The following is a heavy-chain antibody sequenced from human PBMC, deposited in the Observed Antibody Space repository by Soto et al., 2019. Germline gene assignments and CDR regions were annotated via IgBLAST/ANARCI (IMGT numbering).Heavy chain of an antibody. J-gene: IGHJ6*02. V-gene: IGHV5-51*01. CDR1: GYSFTTYW. CDR2: IHPGESDT. CDR3: ARHEATYYNFYGMDV. Sequence: GESLKISCKSYGYSFTTYWIAWVRQVPGKGLEWMGSIHPGESDTRYSPAFQGQVAIPADRSITTAYLQWSSLTASDTAMYYCARHEATYYNFYGMDVWGQGTTVTVSS.